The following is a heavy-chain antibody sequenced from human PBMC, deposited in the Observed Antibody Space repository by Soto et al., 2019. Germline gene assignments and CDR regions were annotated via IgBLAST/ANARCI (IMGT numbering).Heavy chain of an antibody. CDR1: GFTFSNAW. CDR3: TTFGNVRGVTLIYYYSYMDV. J-gene: IGHJ6*03. D-gene: IGHD3-10*01. V-gene: IGHV3-15*01. CDR2: IKSKTDGGTT. Sequence: PGGAVRLSCAASGFTFSNAWMSWVRQAPGKGLEWVGRIKSKTDGGTTDYAAPVKGRFTISRDDSKNTLYLQMNSLKAEDTAVYYCTTFGNVRGVTLIYYYSYMDVWGKGTTLTVSS.